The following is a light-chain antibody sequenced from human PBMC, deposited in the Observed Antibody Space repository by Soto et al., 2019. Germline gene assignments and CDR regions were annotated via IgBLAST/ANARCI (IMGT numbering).Light chain of an antibody. V-gene: IGKV3-15*01. CDR1: ESVHRN. Sequence: EMVMTQSPATLSVSPGERDTLSCRASESVHRNLAWYQQKPGQGPSLLIYYASTRATGVPDRFTGSGSGTEFTLTISSRQSEDFGVYHCQHYSNWPPTFGPGTKVEIK. CDR2: YAS. J-gene: IGKJ3*01. CDR3: QHYSNWPPT.